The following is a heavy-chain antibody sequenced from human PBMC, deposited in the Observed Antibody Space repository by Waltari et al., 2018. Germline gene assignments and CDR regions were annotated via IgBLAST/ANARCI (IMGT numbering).Heavy chain of an antibody. J-gene: IGHJ4*02. Sequence: EVQLVESGGTLVQPGGSLRLACEASGFTFMGSWMTWVRQAPGKGLEWVANIKADGSEQYYVDSVRGRFTISRDNAENSLYLQMNSLIADDTAVYYCARGSAYYVRVWDYWGQGTLVTVSS. V-gene: IGHV3-7*03. CDR3: ARGSAYYVRVWDY. CDR2: IKADGSEQ. D-gene: IGHD3-16*01. CDR1: GFTFMGSW.